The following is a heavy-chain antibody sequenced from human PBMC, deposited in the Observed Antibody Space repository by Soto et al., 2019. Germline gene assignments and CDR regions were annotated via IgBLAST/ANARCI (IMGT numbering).Heavy chain of an antibody. CDR3: AGVKRRDYGDYGGAFDI. J-gene: IGHJ3*02. D-gene: IGHD4-17*01. V-gene: IGHV3-20*01. CDR1: GFTFDDYG. Sequence: GGSLRLSCAASGFTFDDYGMSWVRQAPGKGLEWVSGLNWHGGGTGYADSVKGRFTISRDNAKNSLYLQMNSLRAEDTALYHCAGVKRRDYGDYGGAFDIWGQGTMVTVSS. CDR2: LNWHGGGT.